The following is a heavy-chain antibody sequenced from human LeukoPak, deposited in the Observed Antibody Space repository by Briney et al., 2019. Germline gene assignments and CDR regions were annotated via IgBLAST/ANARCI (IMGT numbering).Heavy chain of an antibody. CDR3: AKAATLSYYYGSGSYEN. CDR2: IRYDGSNK. CDR1: GFTFSNYA. V-gene: IGHV3-30*02. Sequence: GGSLRLSCAASGFTFSNYAIHWVRQAPGKGLEWVAFIRYDGSNKYYVDSVKGRFTISRDNSKNTLYLQMNSLRAEDTAVYYCAKAATLSYYYGSGSYENWGQGTLVTVSS. D-gene: IGHD3-10*01. J-gene: IGHJ4*02.